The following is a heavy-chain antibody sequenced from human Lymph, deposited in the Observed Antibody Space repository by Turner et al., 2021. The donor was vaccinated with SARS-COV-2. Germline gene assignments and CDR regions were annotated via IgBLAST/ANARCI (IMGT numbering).Heavy chain of an antibody. Sequence: EVQLVDTGGGWVPPGGSLRLSCAASGIIVSRNYMNWVRQAPGKGLEWVSVIYSGGTTYYADSVKGRFTISRDNSKNTLYLQMNSLRVEDTAVYYCARDLGTYGMDVWGQGTTVTVSS. J-gene: IGHJ6*02. CDR2: IYSGGTT. D-gene: IGHD6-13*01. CDR1: GIIVSRNY. CDR3: ARDLGTYGMDV. V-gene: IGHV3-53*02.